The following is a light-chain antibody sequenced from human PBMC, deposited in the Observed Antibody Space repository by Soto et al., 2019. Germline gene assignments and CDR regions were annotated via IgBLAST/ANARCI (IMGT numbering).Light chain of an antibody. CDR3: QQYNNWHRT. Sequence: ETVMTQSPATLSVSPGERATLSCRASQSVSSDLAWYQQRPGQAPRVLIYGASTRATGFPARFSGSGSGTEFTLTISSLQYEDFEIYYCQQYNNWHRTLGQGTKVDIK. V-gene: IGKV3-15*01. J-gene: IGKJ1*01. CDR2: GAS. CDR1: QSVSSD.